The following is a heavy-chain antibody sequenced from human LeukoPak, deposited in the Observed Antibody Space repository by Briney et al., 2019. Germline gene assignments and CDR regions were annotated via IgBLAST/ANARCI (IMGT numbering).Heavy chain of an antibody. CDR3: ARIRHLNYYDSSGPHDY. J-gene: IGHJ4*02. CDR1: GFSLSTHGMC. D-gene: IGHD3-22*01. Sequence: SGPTLVNPTQTLTLTCTFSGFSLSTHGMCVSWIRQPPGKALEWLARIDWDDDKYYNTYLKTRLTISKDTSKNRAVLTMTNMDPMDTATYYCARIRHLNYYDSSGPHDYWGQGTLVTVSS. CDR2: IDWDDDK. V-gene: IGHV2-70*11.